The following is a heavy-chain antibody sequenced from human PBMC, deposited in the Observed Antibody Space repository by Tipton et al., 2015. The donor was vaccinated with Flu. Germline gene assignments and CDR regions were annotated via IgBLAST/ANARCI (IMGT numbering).Heavy chain of an antibody. CDR1: GFTFSSYS. CDR2: ISSSSSYI. CDR3: ARITYYYDSSSDFDY. J-gene: IGHJ4*02. V-gene: IGHV3-21*01. D-gene: IGHD3-22*01. Sequence: GSLRLSCAASGFTFSSYSMNWVRQAPGKGLEWVSSISSSSSYIYYADSVKGRFTIPRDNAKNSLYLQMNSLRAEDTAVYYCARITYYYDSSSDFDYWGQGTLVTVSS.